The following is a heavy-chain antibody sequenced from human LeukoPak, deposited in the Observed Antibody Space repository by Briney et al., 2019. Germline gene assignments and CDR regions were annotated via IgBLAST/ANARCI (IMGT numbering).Heavy chain of an antibody. CDR3: ARGRDHYDSSGYYYAGLGFDY. CDR2: ISAHSGYT. Sequence: VASVKVSCKASGYTFTSYGISWVRQAPGQGLEWMGWISAHSGYTNYAQKLQGKVTMTTDTSTSTAYMELRSLRSDDTAVYYCARGRDHYDSSGYYYAGLGFDYWGQGTLVTVSS. D-gene: IGHD3-22*01. V-gene: IGHV1-18*01. J-gene: IGHJ4*02. CDR1: GYTFTSYG.